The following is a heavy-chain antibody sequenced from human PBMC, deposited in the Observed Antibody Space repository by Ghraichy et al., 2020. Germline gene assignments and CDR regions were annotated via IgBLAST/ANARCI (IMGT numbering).Heavy chain of an antibody. V-gene: IGHV4-59*01. J-gene: IGHJ6*02. CDR1: GGSISNYY. CDR3: ARTPSRRGGMDV. CDR2: IYYSGSI. Sequence: SETLSLTCSVSGGSISNYYWSWIRQPPGKGLEWIGYIYYSGSINYNPSLKSRVTILVDTSKNQFSLKLSSVTAADTAVYYCARTPSRRGGMDVWGQGTTVTVSS. D-gene: IGHD2-2*01.